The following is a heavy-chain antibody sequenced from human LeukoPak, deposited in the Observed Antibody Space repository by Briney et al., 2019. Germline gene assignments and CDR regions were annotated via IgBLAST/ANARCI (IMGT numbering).Heavy chain of an antibody. D-gene: IGHD2-8*02. J-gene: IGHJ5*02. CDR3: ARGTGSSWFDP. V-gene: IGHV1-2*06. CDR2: INPNSGGT. CDR1: GYTFTGYY. Sequence: ASVKVSCKASGYTFTGYYMHWVRQAPGQGLEWMGRINPNSGGTNYAQKFQGRVTMTRDTSISTAYMELSGLTSDDTAVYYCARGTGSSWFDPWGQGTLVTVSS.